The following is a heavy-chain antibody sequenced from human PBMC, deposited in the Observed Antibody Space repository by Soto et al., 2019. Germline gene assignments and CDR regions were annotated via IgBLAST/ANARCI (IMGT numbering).Heavy chain of an antibody. Sequence: GASVKVSCKASGGTFSSYTSSWVRQAPGQGLEWMGRTIPILGIANYAQKFQGRVTITADKSTSTAYMELSSLRSEDTAVYYCARDLGGWPGYWGQGTLVTVSS. CDR3: ARDLGGWPGY. CDR2: TIPILGIA. D-gene: IGHD2-15*01. CDR1: GGTFSSYT. V-gene: IGHV1-69*04. J-gene: IGHJ4*02.